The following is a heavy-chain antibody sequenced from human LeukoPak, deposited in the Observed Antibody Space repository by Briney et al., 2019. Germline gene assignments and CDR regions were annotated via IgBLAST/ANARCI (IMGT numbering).Heavy chain of an antibody. J-gene: IGHJ4*02. V-gene: IGHV3-7*01. CDR1: GFSFSAYW. D-gene: IGHD2-15*01. Sequence: PGGSLRLSCAASGFSFSAYWMTWVRQAPGTGLEWVANINPAGSETYYVDPVKGRFTISRDNAKNLVYLQMNSLRAEDTAVYYCARFGYVAAVDLWGQGTLVIVSS. CDR2: INPAGSET. CDR3: ARFGYVAAVDL.